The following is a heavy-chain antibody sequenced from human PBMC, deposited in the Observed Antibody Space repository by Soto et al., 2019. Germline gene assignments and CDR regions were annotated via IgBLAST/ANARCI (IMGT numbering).Heavy chain of an antibody. D-gene: IGHD6-13*01. CDR2: IYYDGSNK. CDR3: ARAQYSSSWYPFDY. J-gene: IGHJ4*02. CDR1: GFTFSSYG. V-gene: IGHV3-33*01. Sequence: QVQLVESGGGVVQPGRSLRLSCAASGFTFSSYGMHWVRQAPGKGLEWVAVIYYDGSNKYYADSVKGRFTISRDNSKNTLYLQMNSLRAEETALYYCARAQYSSSWYPFDYWGQGTLVTVSS.